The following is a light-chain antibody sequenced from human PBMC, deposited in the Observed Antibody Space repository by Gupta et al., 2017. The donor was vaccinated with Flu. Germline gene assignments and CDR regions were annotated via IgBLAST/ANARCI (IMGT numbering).Light chain of an antibody. V-gene: IGKV1-5*03. CDR2: KAS. CDR3: QQYNSYSRT. J-gene: IGKJ1*01. CDR1: QSISSW. Sequence: DIQMTPSPSTLSASVGDRVTITCRASQSISSWLAWYQQNPGKAPKLLIYKASSLESGVPSRFSGSGSGTEFTLTISSLQPDDFATYYCQQYNSYSRTFGQGTKVEIK.